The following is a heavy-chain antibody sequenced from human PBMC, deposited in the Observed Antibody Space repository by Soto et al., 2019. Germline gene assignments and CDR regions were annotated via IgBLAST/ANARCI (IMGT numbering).Heavy chain of an antibody. CDR1: GYTFTSYG. J-gene: IGHJ4*02. Sequence: ASVKVSCKASGYTFTSYGISWVRQAPGQGLEWMGWISAYNGNTNYAQKLQGRVTMTTDTSTSTAYMELRSLRSDDTAVYYCARDQGKLAVAGTRSFDYWGQGTLVTVSS. D-gene: IGHD6-19*01. CDR3: ARDQGKLAVAGTRSFDY. CDR2: ISAYNGNT. V-gene: IGHV1-18*01.